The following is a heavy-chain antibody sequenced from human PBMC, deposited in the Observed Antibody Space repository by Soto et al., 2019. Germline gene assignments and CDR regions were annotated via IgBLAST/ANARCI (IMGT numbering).Heavy chain of an antibody. V-gene: IGHV3-21*01. CDR2: ISSSSSYI. CDR3: TRRGESSSWYGY. J-gene: IGHJ4*02. Sequence: PGGSLRLSCAASGFTFSSYSMNWVRQAPGKGLEWVSSISSSSSYIYYADSVKGRFTISRDNAKNSLYLQMNSLRAEDTAVYYCTRRGESSSWYGYWGEGTLVTVSS. D-gene: IGHD6-13*01. CDR1: GFTFSSYS.